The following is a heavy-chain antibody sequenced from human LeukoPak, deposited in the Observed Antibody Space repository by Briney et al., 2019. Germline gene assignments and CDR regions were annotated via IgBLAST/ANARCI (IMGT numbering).Heavy chain of an antibody. V-gene: IGHV4-59*01. CDR3: ARGVRGDHYMDV. J-gene: IGHJ6*03. D-gene: IGHD3-10*01. CDR1: GGFISSYY. CDR2: IYYSGST. Sequence: PSETLSLTCTVSGGFISSYYWSWNRQPPGKGLEWIGYIYYSGSTNYNPSLKSRVTISVDTSKNQFSLKLSSVTAADTAVYYCARGVRGDHYMDVWGKGTTVTISS.